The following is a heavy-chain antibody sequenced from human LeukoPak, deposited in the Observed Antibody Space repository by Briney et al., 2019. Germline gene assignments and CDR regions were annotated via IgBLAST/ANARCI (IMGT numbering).Heavy chain of an antibody. D-gene: IGHD2-21*02. CDR3: ARSAYCGGDCYSADFDY. J-gene: IGHJ4*02. CDR1: GFTFSSYA. V-gene: IGHV3-30-3*01. Sequence: GRSLRLSCAASGFTFSSYAMHWVRQAPGKGLEWVAVISYDGSNKHYADSVKGRFTISRDNSKNTLYLQMNSLRAEDTAVYYCARSAYCGGDCYSADFDYWGQGTLVTVSS. CDR2: ISYDGSNK.